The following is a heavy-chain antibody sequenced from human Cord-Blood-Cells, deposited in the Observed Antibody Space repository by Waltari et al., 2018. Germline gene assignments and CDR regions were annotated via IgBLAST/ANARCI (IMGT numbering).Heavy chain of an antibody. CDR1: GGSFSGYY. CDR3: ARKGGRLRYFDWLLYAYEI. D-gene: IGHD3-9*01. V-gene: IGHV4-34*01. CDR2: INHSGSK. Sequence: QVQLQQWGAGLLKPSETLSLTCAVYGGSFSGYYWSWIRHPPGKGLEWIGEINHSGSKNDNPSLKSRVTKSVDTSKNQFSLKMSSVTAADTAVYYCARKGGRLRYFDWLLYAYEIWGQGTMVTVSS. J-gene: IGHJ3*02.